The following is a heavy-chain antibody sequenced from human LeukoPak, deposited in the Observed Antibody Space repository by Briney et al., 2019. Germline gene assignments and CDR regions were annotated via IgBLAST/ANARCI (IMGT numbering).Heavy chain of an antibody. CDR1: GFTFSSYG. CDR2: IRYDGSNK. D-gene: IGHD6-6*01. V-gene: IGHV3-30*02. J-gene: IGHJ4*02. CDR3: AKDLFSARPIGYFDY. Sequence: HPGGSLRLSCAASGFTFSSYGMHWVRQAPGKGLEWVAFIRYDGSNKYYADSVKGRFTISRDNSKNTLYLQMNSLRAEDTAVYYCAKDLFSARPIGYFDYWGQGTLVTVSS.